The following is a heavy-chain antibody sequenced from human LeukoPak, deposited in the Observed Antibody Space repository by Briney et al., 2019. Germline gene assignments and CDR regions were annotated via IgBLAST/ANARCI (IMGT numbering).Heavy chain of an antibody. Sequence: GGSLRLSCAASGFTFSNAWMSWVRQAPGKGLEWVGGIKSKTDGGTTDYAAPMKGRFTISRDDSKNTLYLQMNSLKTEDTAVYYCTTGPYYYDSSEPFDYWGQGTPVTVSS. CDR3: TTGPYYYDSSEPFDY. D-gene: IGHD3-22*01. CDR2: IKSKTDGGTT. CDR1: GFTFSNAW. V-gene: IGHV3-15*01. J-gene: IGHJ4*02.